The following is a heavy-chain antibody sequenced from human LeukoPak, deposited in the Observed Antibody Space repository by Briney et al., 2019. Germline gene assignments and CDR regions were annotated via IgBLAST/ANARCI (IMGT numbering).Heavy chain of an antibody. J-gene: IGHJ5*02. CDR2: IYTSGST. CDR1: GGSISGYY. V-gene: IGHV4-4*07. D-gene: IGHD6-19*01. CDR3: ARGFASSGWYPVNWFDP. Sequence: PSETLSLTCTVSGGSISGYYWSWIRQPAGKGLEWIGRIYTSGSTNYNPSLKSRVTMSVDTSKNQFSLKLSSVTAADTAVYYCARGFASSGWYPVNWFDPWGQGTLVTVSS.